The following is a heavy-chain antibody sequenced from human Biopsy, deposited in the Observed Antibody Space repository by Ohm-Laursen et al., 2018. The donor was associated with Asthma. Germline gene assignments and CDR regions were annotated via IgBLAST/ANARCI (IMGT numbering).Heavy chain of an antibody. CDR2: ISYSGST. CDR1: GGSVSSGSYY. V-gene: IGHV4-61*01. Sequence: GTLSLTCTVSGGSVSSGSYYWSWIRQPPGKGLAWVSYISYSGSTDYNPSFKSRLTISMDTSKNQFSLKLSSVTAADTAVYYCARVPTTLRYFDLWGRGTLVTVSS. D-gene: IGHD2-15*01. J-gene: IGHJ2*01. CDR3: ARVPTTLRYFDL.